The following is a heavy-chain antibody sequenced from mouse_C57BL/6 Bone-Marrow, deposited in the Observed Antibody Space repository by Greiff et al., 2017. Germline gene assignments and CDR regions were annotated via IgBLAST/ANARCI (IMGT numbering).Heavy chain of an antibody. CDR2: IHPNSGST. Sequence: QVQLQQPGAELVKPGASVKLSCKASGYTFTSYWMHWVKQRPGQGLEWIGMIHPNSGSTNYNEKFKSKATLTVDKSSCPAYMQLSSLTSKYSAVYYYVGYAMDYWGQGTSGTVSS. CDR1: GYTFTSYW. CDR3: VGYAMDY. D-gene: IGHD3-3*01. J-gene: IGHJ4*01. V-gene: IGHV1-64*01.